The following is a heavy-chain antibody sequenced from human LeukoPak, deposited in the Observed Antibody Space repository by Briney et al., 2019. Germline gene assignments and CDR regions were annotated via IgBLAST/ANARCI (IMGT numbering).Heavy chain of an antibody. CDR1: GVSISSGGYY. CDR2: IYYSGST. D-gene: IGHD1-7*01. V-gene: IGHV4-31*03. Sequence: PSETLSLTCTVSGVSISSGGYYWSWIRQHPGKGLEWIGYIYYSGSTYYNPSLKSRVTISVDTSKNQFSLKLSSVTAADTAVYYCARDHRTGTTLWGQGTLVTVSS. J-gene: IGHJ4*02. CDR3: ARDHRTGTTL.